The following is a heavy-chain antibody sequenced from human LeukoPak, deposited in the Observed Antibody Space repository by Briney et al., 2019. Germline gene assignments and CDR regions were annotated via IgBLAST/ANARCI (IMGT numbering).Heavy chain of an antibody. CDR1: GFTFSSYA. J-gene: IGHJ4*02. CDR3: AKVDYDSSVRSEIDY. Sequence: PGGSLRLSCAASGFTFSSYAMSWVRQAPGKGLEWVSAISGSGGSTYYADSVKGRFTVSRDNSKNTLYLQMNSLRAEDTAVYYCAKVDYDSSVRSEIDYWGQGTLVTVSS. V-gene: IGHV3-23*01. CDR2: ISGSGGST. D-gene: IGHD3-22*01.